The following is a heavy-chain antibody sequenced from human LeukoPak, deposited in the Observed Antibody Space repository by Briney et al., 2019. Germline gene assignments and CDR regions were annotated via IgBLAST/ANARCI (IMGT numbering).Heavy chain of an antibody. CDR1: NGSINSKY. CDR3: ARGDESAYGGTFDY. J-gene: IGHJ4*02. Sequence: SETLSLTCTVSNGSINSKYLSWIRQSPGKGLEWLGYIYYNGRTNYNPSLKSRVSMSLDTSKIHLSLKLNSVTAADTAVYYCARGDESAYGGTFDYWGQGTLVTVSS. D-gene: IGHD4-23*01. CDR2: IYYNGRT. V-gene: IGHV4-59*01.